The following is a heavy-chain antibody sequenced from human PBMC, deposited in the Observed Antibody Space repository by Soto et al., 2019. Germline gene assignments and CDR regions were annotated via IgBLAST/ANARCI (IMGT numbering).Heavy chain of an antibody. V-gene: IGHV1-69*01. CDR2: IIPVFGTP. J-gene: IGHJ4*02. Sequence: QVQLVQSGAEVKETGSSVKVSCKSSGYIFKNYAVTWLRQAPGQGLEWMGGIIPVFGTPDYSQKFRGRVTITADESTSTVYMELRSLPSEDTAVYYCARHLYDYIWGSYRHWGQGTLVTVSS. CDR3: ARHLYDYIWGSYRH. CDR1: GYIFKNYA. D-gene: IGHD3-16*02.